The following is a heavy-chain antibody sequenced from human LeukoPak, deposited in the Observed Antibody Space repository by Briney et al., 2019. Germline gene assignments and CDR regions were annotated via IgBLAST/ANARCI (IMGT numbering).Heavy chain of an antibody. CDR1: GGSISSYY. J-gene: IGHJ6*03. V-gene: IGHV4-59*04. Sequence: SETLSLTCTVSGGSISSYYWSWIRQPPGKGLEWIGSIYHSGNTYYNPSLKSRVTMSVDTSKNQFSLNLRSVTAADTAVYNCVRADYSSSWSHEYFYMDVWGKGTTVTVSS. CDR2: IYHSGNT. CDR3: VRADYSSSWSHEYFYMDV. D-gene: IGHD6-13*01.